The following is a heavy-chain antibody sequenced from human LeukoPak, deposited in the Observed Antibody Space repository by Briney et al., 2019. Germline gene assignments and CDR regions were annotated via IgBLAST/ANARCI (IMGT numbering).Heavy chain of an antibody. CDR2: INPSGGSA. V-gene: IGHV1-46*01. D-gene: IGHD1-26*01. CDR1: GYSFTSYY. J-gene: IGHJ5*02. CDR3: GRDNSVGETAWWFDP. Sequence: GASVKVSCKASGYSFTSYYMHWVRQAPGQGLEWMGFINPSGGSADYAQKFQGRLTMTRDMFTSTDYMELTSLTSDDTAVYYCGRDNSVGETAWWFDPWGQGTLVTVSS.